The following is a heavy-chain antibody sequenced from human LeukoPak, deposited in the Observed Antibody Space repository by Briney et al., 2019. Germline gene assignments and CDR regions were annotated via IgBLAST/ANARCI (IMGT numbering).Heavy chain of an antibody. CDR2: INHSGST. D-gene: IGHD3-22*01. J-gene: IGHJ4*02. CDR1: GGSFSGYY. Sequence: SETLSLTCAVYGGSFSGYYWSWIRQPPGKGLEWIGEINHSGSTNYNPSLKSRVTISVDTSKNQFSLKLSSVTAADTAVYYCARGELVITRTLDYWGQGTLVTVSS. CDR3: ARGELVITRTLDY. V-gene: IGHV4-34*01.